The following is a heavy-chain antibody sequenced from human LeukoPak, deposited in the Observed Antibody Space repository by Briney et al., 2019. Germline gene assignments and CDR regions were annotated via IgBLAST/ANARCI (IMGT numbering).Heavy chain of an antibody. D-gene: IGHD3-10*01. CDR3: ARSGRGNSAGFDC. V-gene: IGHV4-59*01. CDR2: IYYSGST. CDR1: GGSISSYY. J-gene: IGHJ4*02. Sequence: ASETLSLTCTVSGGSISSYYWSWIRQPPGKGLEWIGYIYYSGSTNYNPSLKSRGTISVDTSNNQFSLKLTSVTAADTAVYYCARSGRGNSAGFDCWGQGTLVTVSS.